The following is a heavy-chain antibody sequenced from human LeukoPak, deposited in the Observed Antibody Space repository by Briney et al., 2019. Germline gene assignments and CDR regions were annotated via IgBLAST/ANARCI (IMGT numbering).Heavy chain of an antibody. V-gene: IGHV3-30*18. CDR2: ISYDGSNK. D-gene: IGHD6-19*01. CDR3: ANPIAVAGNEDY. CDR1: GFTFSSYG. J-gene: IGHJ4*02. Sequence: GGSLRLSCAASGFTFSSYGMHWVRQAPGKGLEWVAVISYDGSNKYYADSVKGRFTISRDNSKNTLYLQMNSLRAEDTAVYYCANPIAVAGNEDYWGQGTLVTVSS.